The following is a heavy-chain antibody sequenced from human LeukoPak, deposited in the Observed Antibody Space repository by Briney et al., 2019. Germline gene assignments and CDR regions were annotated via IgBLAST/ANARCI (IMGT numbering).Heavy chain of an antibody. D-gene: IGHD3-9*01. CDR1: GYTFTSYG. J-gene: IGHJ4*02. CDR3: AREGRYFDWLPSFDY. Sequence: ASVKVPCKASGYTFTSYGISWVRQAPGQGLEWMGWISAYNGNTNYAQKLQGRVTMTTDTSTSTAYMELRSLRPDDTAVYYCAREGRYFDWLPSFDYWGQGTLVTVSS. V-gene: IGHV1-18*01. CDR2: ISAYNGNT.